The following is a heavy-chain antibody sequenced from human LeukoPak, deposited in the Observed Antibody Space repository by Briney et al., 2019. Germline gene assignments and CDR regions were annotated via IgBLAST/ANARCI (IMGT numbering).Heavy chain of an antibody. CDR1: GGSFSGYY. CDR3: ASFSRGNYDY. Sequence: SETLSLTCAVYGGSFSGYYWSWIRQPPGKGLEWIGGINHSGSTNYSPSLKSRVTISVDTSKNQFSLKLSSVTAADTAVYYCASFSRGNYDYWGQGTLVTVSS. D-gene: IGHD4-11*01. CDR2: INHSGST. J-gene: IGHJ4*02. V-gene: IGHV4-34*01.